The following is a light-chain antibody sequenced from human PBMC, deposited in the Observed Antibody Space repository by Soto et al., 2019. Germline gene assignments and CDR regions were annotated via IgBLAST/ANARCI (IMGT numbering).Light chain of an antibody. CDR3: QQRRSWPIT. CDR1: QSLDSY. V-gene: IGKV3-11*01. CDR2: DAS. Sequence: EIVLTQSPATLSLSPGERATLSCRASQSLDSYLAWYQQKPGQAPRLLIYDASTRATGVPARFSGSGSGTDFTLTINSLEPEDFAVYYCQQRRSWPITFGGGTKVEIK. J-gene: IGKJ4*01.